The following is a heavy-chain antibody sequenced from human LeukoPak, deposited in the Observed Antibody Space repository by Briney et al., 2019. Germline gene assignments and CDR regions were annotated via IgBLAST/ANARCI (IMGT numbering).Heavy chain of an antibody. J-gene: IGHJ4*02. Sequence: GASVKVSCKASGYTFTSYDIQWVRQATGQGLEWMGWMNPNSGNTGYARRFQGRVTMTRDTSISTAYMELSSLRSEDTAVYYCARKGKVTAGTHYFDYWGQGTLVTVSS. CDR1: GYTFTSYD. V-gene: IGHV1-8*01. CDR2: MNPNSGNT. CDR3: ARKGKVTAGTHYFDY. D-gene: IGHD2-21*02.